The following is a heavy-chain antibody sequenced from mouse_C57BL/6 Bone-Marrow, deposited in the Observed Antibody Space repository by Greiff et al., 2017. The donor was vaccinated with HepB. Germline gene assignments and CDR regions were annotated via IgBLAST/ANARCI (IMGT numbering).Heavy chain of an antibody. CDR3: ARRDGHYVYWYFDV. J-gene: IGHJ1*03. V-gene: IGHV15-2*01. CDR1: DSEVFPIAY. CDR2: ILPSIGRT. D-gene: IGHD2-3*01. Sequence: VQLQQSGSELRSPGSSVKLSCKDFDSEVFPIAYMSWVRQKPGHGFEWIGGILPSIGRTIYGEKFEDKATLDADTLSNTAYLELNSLTSEDSAIYYCARRDGHYVYWYFDVWGTGTTVTVSS.